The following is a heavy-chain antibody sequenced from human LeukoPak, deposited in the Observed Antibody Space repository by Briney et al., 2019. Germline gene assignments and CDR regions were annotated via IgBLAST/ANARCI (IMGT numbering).Heavy chain of an antibody. CDR1: RGSISSSSYY. CDR3: ARHQDYYYYYMDV. V-gene: IGHV4-39*01. Sequence: SETLSPTCTVSRGSISSSSYYWGWIRQPPGKGLEWIGTIYYSGSTHYNPSLKSRVTISVDTSKNQFSLKLNSVTAADTAVYYCARHQDYYYYYMDVWGKGTTVTVSS. CDR2: IYYSGST. J-gene: IGHJ6*03.